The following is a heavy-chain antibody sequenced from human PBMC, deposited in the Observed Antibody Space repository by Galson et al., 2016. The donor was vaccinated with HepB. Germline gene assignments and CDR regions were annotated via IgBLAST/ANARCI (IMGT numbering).Heavy chain of an antibody. V-gene: IGHV4-39*01. CDR2: TYYSGST. CDR3: TSCSSTSCYSRPFDY. J-gene: IGHJ4*02. CDR1: GGSISSSSYY. D-gene: IGHD2-2*01. Sequence: SETLSLTCTFSGGSISSSSYYWGWIRQPPGKGLERIGSTYYSGSTYYNPSLKSRVTISVDTSKNQFSLTVSSVTAADTAIYYCTSCSSTSCYSRPFDYWGQGTLVTVSS.